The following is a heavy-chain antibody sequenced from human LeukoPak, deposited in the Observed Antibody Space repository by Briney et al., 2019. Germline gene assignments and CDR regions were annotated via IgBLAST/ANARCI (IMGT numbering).Heavy chain of an antibody. Sequence: SGTLSLTCTASGASISSSSYYWGWIRQSPGKGLEWIGSIYYSGSTYFNPSLKRRVTMSVDTSKNHFSLKLTSVTAADTAVYYCARHPGYYDSSGYYVSAFDIWGQGTMVTVSS. D-gene: IGHD3-22*01. CDR2: IYYSGST. CDR1: GASISSSSYY. CDR3: ARHPGYYDSSGYYVSAFDI. J-gene: IGHJ3*02. V-gene: IGHV4-39*01.